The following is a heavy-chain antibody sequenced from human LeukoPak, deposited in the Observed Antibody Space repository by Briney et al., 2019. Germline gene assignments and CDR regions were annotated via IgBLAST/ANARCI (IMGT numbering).Heavy chain of an antibody. V-gene: IGHV1-2*02. J-gene: IGHJ4*02. Sequence: ASVKVSCKASGCTFTGYYIHWLRQAPGQGLDWMGWINPSSGGKNYAQKFQGRVTMTRDTSISTAYMELSRLRSDDTAVYYCARGDIVVVPAADTVVDYWGQGTLVTVSS. D-gene: IGHD2-2*01. CDR3: ARGDIVVVPAADTVVDY. CDR1: GCTFTGYY. CDR2: INPSSGGK.